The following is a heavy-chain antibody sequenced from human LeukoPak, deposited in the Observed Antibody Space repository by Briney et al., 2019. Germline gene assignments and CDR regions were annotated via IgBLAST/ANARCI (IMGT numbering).Heavy chain of an antibody. CDR3: ARAVYYSNYLGY. Sequence: RLGGSLRLSCAASGFTFSSYWMHWVRQAPGKGLVWVSRINSDGSSTNYADSVKGRFTISRDNAKNTLYLQMNSLRAEDTAMYYCARAVYYSNYLGYWGQGTLVTVSS. CDR2: INSDGSST. J-gene: IGHJ4*01. CDR1: GFTFSSYW. D-gene: IGHD3-10*01. V-gene: IGHV3-74*01.